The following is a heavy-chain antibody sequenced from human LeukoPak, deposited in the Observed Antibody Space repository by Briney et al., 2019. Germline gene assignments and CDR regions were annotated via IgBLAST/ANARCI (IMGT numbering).Heavy chain of an antibody. CDR1: GYTFTSYG. Sequence: ASVKVSCKASGYTFTSYGITWVRQAAGQGREWMGWISGYNGNTNYAQKLQGRVTMTTDTSTSTAYMELRSLRSDDTAVYYCARWDYYGSGSYYKTFDYWGQGTLVTVSS. J-gene: IGHJ4*01. CDR3: ARWDYYGSGSYYKTFDY. D-gene: IGHD3-10*01. CDR2: ISGYNGNT. V-gene: IGHV1-18*01.